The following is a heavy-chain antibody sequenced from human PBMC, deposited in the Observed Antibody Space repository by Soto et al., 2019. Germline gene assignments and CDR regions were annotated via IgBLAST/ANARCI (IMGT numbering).Heavy chain of an antibody. Sequence: SETLSLTCTVSGGSISSSSYYWGWIRQPPGKGLEWIVGISYSGNTYYNPSLKSRVTISVNTSKSQFSLKLSSVTAADTAVYYCARLIAAAGDYWGQGTLVTVSS. CDR1: GGSISSSSYY. V-gene: IGHV4-39*01. CDR3: ARLIAAAGDY. CDR2: ISYSGNT. D-gene: IGHD6-13*01. J-gene: IGHJ4*02.